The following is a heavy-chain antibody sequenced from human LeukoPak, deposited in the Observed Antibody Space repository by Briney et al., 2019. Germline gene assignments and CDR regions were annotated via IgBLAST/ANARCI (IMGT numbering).Heavy chain of an antibody. J-gene: IGHJ4*02. Sequence: PGGSLRLSCAASGFTVSGDYMSWVRQAPGKGLEWVSVIYSGGSTYYADSVKGRFTISRDNAKNSLYLQMNSLRAEDTAVYYCARDTTGIVGATFDYWGQGTLVTVSS. CDR2: IYSGGST. V-gene: IGHV3-53*01. CDR3: ARDTTGIVGATFDY. D-gene: IGHD1-26*01. CDR1: GFTVSGDY.